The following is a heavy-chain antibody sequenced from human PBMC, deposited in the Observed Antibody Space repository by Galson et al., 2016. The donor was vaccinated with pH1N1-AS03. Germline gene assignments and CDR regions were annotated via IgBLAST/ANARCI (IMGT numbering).Heavy chain of an antibody. CDR3: ARESTGTEHIVVVTGRYGYYYMAV. CDR2: INQDENEK. J-gene: IGHJ6*03. V-gene: IGHV3-7*03. CDR1: GFTFKSYW. D-gene: IGHD2-21*02. Sequence: SLRLSCAASGFTFKSYWMSWVRQAPRKGLEWVANINQDENEKYCVDSVRGRFTISRDNAKNSLYLEMNSLRAEDTALYYCARESTGTEHIVVVTGRYGYYYMAVWGKGTTVTVSS.